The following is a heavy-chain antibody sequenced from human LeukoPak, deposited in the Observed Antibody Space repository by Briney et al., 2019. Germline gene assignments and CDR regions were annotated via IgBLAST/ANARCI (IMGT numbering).Heavy chain of an antibody. CDR3: AKVPRQSGWYPLSDY. D-gene: IGHD6-13*01. CDR1: GFTFSSYA. Sequence: PGRSLRLSCAASGFTFSSYAMHWVRQAPGKGLEWVAVISYDGSNKYYAESVKGRFTFSRDNSKNTLYLQMNSLRAEDTAVYYCAKVPRQSGWYPLSDYWGQGALVTVSS. J-gene: IGHJ4*02. CDR2: ISYDGSNK. V-gene: IGHV3-30*18.